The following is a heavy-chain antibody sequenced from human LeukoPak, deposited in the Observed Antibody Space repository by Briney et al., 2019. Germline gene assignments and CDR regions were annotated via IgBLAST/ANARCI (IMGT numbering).Heavy chain of an antibody. CDR2: INHSGST. CDR3: ARGYSSGYYYGMDV. Sequence: SETLSLTCAVYGGSFSGYYWSWIRQLPGKGLEWIGEINHSGSTNYNPSLKSRVTISVDTSKNQFSLKLSSVTAADTAVYYCARGYSSGYYYGMDVWGQGTTVTVSS. V-gene: IGHV4-34*01. CDR1: GGSFSGYY. J-gene: IGHJ6*02. D-gene: IGHD6-19*01.